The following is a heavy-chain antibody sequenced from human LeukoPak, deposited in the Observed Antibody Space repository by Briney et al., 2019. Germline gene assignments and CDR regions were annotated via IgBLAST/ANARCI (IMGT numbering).Heavy chain of an antibody. V-gene: IGHV1-46*01. CDR1: GYTFTSYY. J-gene: IGHJ5*02. D-gene: IGHD6-13*01. Sequence: ASVKVSCKASGYTFTSYYMHWVRQAPGQGLEWMGIINPSGGSTSYAQKFQGRVTMTRDTSTSTVYMELSSLRSEDTAVYYGARDGYSSNWYLSTGGWFDPWGQGTLVTVSS. CDR2: INPSGGST. CDR3: ARDGYSSNWYLSTGGWFDP.